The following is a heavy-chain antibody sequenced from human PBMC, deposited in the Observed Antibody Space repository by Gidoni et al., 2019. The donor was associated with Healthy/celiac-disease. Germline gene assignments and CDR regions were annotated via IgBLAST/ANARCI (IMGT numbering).Heavy chain of an antibody. J-gene: IGHJ6*02. V-gene: IGHV3-11*01. CDR3: ARDPPGFGESVVGDYGMDV. Sequence: QVQLVESGGGLVKPGWSLRLSSAASGLTFSDYYMSWIRQAPGKGLELVSNISNSGSPICYADSVKGRFTISRDNAKNSLYLQMNSLRAEDTAVYYCARDPPGFGESVVGDYGMDVWGQGTTVTVSS. CDR1: GLTFSDYY. CDR2: ISNSGSPI. D-gene: IGHD3-10*01.